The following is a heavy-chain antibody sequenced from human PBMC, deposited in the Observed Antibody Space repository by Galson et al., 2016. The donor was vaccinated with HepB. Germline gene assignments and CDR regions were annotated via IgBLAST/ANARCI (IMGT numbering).Heavy chain of an antibody. D-gene: IGHD6-19*01. J-gene: IGHJ2*01. Sequence: SVKVSCKAPGGTFRNYAISWVRQAPGQGLEWMGGIIPILGTTDYAEKFQDRVRLTADESSGTVYMDLTSLRSEDTAVYFCARDVSGAHWHFDLWGRGTLVTVSS. CDR2: IIPILGTT. V-gene: IGHV1-69*13. CDR1: GGTFRNYA. CDR3: ARDVSGAHWHFDL.